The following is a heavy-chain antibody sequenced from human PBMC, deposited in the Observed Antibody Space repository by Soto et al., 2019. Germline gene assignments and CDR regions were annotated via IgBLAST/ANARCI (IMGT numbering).Heavy chain of an antibody. V-gene: IGHV2-5*02. CDR3: VHIDRKIGTAGGHGGFDL. Sequence: SGPTLVNPTQTLTLTCTFSGFSLSTSEVGVGWIRQPPGKALQWLALIYWDDDKRYSPSLKSRLTITKDTSKNQVVLTLTNMDPVDTAAYYCVHIDRKIGTAGGHGGFDLWGQ. D-gene: IGHD2-21*02. CDR1: GFSLSTSEVG. J-gene: IGHJ4*02. CDR2: IYWDDDK.